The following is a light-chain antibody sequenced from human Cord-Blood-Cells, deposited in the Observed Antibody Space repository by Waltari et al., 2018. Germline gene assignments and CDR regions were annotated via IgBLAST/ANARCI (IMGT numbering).Light chain of an antibody. CDR2: GAS. CDR3: QQYNSYPWT. CDR1: QSISSW. Sequence: MQTHPSPSPPSASVGDRATITCRASQSISSWLAWYQQKPGKAPKLLIYGASSLERGVPSRFSGSGSGTEFTLTISSLQPDDFATYYCQQYNSYPWTFGQGTKVEIK. V-gene: IGKV1-5*01. J-gene: IGKJ1*01.